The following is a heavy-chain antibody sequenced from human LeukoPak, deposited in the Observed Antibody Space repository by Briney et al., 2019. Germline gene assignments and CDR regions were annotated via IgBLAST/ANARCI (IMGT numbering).Heavy chain of an antibody. Sequence: GGSLRLSCAASGFTFSSYAMSWVRQAPGKGLEWVSAISGSGGSTNYADSVKGRFTISRDNSKNTLYLQMNSLRAEDTAVYYCAKESRGYDFWSGYYPNWFDPWGQGTLVTVSS. CDR1: GFTFSSYA. D-gene: IGHD3-3*01. CDR3: AKESRGYDFWSGYYPNWFDP. CDR2: ISGSGGST. V-gene: IGHV3-23*01. J-gene: IGHJ5*02.